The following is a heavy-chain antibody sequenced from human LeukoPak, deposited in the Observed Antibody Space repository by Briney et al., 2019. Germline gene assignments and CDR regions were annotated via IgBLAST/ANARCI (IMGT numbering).Heavy chain of an antibody. Sequence: GGSLRLSCAASGFTFSDYYMSWIRQAPGKGPEWVSYISSSGTTIYYADSVKGRFTISRDNAKNSLYLQMNSLRAEDTALYYCAKDAVNSYDILTGYYVDYWGQGTLVTVSS. D-gene: IGHD3-9*01. CDR1: GFTFSDYY. CDR2: ISSSGTTI. V-gene: IGHV3-11*01. CDR3: AKDAVNSYDILTGYYVDY. J-gene: IGHJ4*02.